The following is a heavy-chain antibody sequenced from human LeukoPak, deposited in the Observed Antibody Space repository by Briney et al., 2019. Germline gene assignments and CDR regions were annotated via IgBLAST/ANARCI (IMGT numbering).Heavy chain of an antibody. CDR3: ARDSTGVVVPAASDY. J-gene: IGHJ4*02. D-gene: IGHD2-2*01. V-gene: IGHV1-18*01. CDR2: ISAYNGNT. CDR1: GYTFTSYG. Sequence: AAVKVSCKASGYTFTSYGISWVRQAPGQGLEWMGWISAYNGNTNYAQKLQGRVTMTTDTSTSTAYMELRSLRSDDTAVYYCARDSTGVVVPAASDYWGQGTLVTVSS.